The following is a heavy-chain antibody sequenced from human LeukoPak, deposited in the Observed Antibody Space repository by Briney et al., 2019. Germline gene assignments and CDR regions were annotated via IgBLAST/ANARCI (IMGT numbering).Heavy chain of an antibody. D-gene: IGHD6-19*01. V-gene: IGHV1-69*06. CDR1: VGTFSSYA. Sequence: SVKVSCKASVGTFSSYAISWVRPAPGQGLEWMGRIIPIFGTANYAQKFQGRVTITADKSTSTAYMELSSLRSEDTAVYYCARGYSSGFNWVDPWGQGTLVTVSS. CDR3: ARGYSSGFNWVDP. J-gene: IGHJ5*02. CDR2: IIPIFGTA.